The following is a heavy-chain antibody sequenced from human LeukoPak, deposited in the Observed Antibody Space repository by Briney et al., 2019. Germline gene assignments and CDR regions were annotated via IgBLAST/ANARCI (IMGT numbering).Heavy chain of an antibody. CDR2: IKSDGKT. CDR1: GFTFSIYW. J-gene: IGHJ1*01. Sequence: GGSLRLSCAASGFTFSIYWMHWVRQAPGKGLLWVSRIKSDGKTNYADSVKGRFTISRDNAKNTVSLQMNSLRAEDTGVYYCARAPSEIGGYYPEYFRHWGQGTLVTVSS. D-gene: IGHD3-22*01. CDR3: ARAPSEIGGYYPEYFRH. V-gene: IGHV3-74*01.